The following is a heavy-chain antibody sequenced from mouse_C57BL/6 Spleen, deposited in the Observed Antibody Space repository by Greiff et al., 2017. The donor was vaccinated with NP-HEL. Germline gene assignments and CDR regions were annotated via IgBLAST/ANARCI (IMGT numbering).Heavy chain of an antibody. CDR2: IRNKANGYTT. CDR1: GFTFTDYY. J-gene: IGHJ3*01. D-gene: IGHD1-1*01. Sequence: EVKLMESGGGLVQPGGSLSLSCAASGFTFTDYYMSWVRQPPGKALEWLGFIRNKANGYTTEYSASVKGRFTISRDNSQSILYLQMNALRAEDSATYYCARPDYYGSSWFAYWGQGTLVTVSA. V-gene: IGHV7-3*01. CDR3: ARPDYYGSSWFAY.